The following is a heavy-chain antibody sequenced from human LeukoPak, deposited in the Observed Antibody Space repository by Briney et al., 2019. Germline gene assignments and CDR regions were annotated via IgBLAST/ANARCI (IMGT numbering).Heavy chain of an antibody. CDR3: ARDHGEYGMDV. Sequence: SETLSLTCTVSGGSISSYYWSWIRQPPGKGLEWIGYIYYSGSTNYNPSLKSRVTISVDTSKIQFSLKLSSVTAADTAVYYCARDHGEYGMDVWGQGTTVTVSS. V-gene: IGHV4-59*01. CDR1: GGSISSYY. D-gene: IGHD3-10*01. CDR2: IYYSGST. J-gene: IGHJ6*02.